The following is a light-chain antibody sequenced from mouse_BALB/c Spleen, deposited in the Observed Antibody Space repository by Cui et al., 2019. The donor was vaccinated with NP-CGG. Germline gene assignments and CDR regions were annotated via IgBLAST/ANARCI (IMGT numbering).Light chain of an antibody. CDR1: TGAVTTSNY. Sequence: QAVVTQESALTTSPGETVTFTCRSSTGAVTTSNYAHWVQEKPDHLFTGLIGGTNNRVPGVPARFSGSLIGDKAALTITEAQTEDEAIYFCALWYSNHWVFGGGTKLTVL. J-gene: IGLJ1*01. V-gene: IGLV1*01. CDR2: GTN. CDR3: ALWYSNHWV.